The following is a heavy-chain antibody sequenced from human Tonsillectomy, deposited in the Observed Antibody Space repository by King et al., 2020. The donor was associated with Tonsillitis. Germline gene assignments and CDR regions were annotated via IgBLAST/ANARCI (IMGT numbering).Heavy chain of an antibody. Sequence: VQLVASVGGVVPPGRSLSLSCAASGFTFSSYAMHWVRQAPGKGLEWVAIISYDGSNKYYADSVKGRFPISRDNSKTTLYLQMNSLRAEDTAVYYCARDSIAAAGTFDYWGQGTLVTVSS. CDR2: ISYDGSNK. D-gene: IGHD6-13*01. CDR3: ARDSIAAAGTFDY. J-gene: IGHJ4*02. V-gene: IGHV3-30*01. CDR1: GFTFSSYA.